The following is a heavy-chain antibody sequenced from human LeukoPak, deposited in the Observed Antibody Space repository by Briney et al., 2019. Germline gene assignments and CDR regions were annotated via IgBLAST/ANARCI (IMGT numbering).Heavy chain of an antibody. J-gene: IGHJ4*02. V-gene: IGHV4-34*01. D-gene: IGHD2-15*01. Sequence: SETLSLTCAVYGGSFSGYYWSWIRQPPGKGLEWIGEINHSGSTNYNPSLKSRVTISVDTSKNQFSLKLSSVTAADTAVYYCARGRWVYCSGGSSSPYYFDYWGQGTLVTVSS. CDR3: ARGRWVYCSGGSSSPYYFDY. CDR1: GGSFSGYY. CDR2: INHSGST.